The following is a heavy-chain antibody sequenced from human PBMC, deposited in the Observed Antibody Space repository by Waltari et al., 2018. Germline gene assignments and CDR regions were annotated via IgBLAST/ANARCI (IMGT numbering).Heavy chain of an antibody. V-gene: IGHV1-18*01. CDR3: ATWFEGSSWYLPHFDY. J-gene: IGHJ4*02. D-gene: IGHD6-13*01. CDR1: GYTFTSYG. CDR2: ISAYNGNT. Sequence: QVQLVQSGAEVKKPGASVKVSCKASGYTFTSYGISWVRQAPGQGREWVGWISAYNGNTNDAQKLQGRVTMTTDTSTSTAYMELRSPRSDDTAVYYFATWFEGSSWYLPHFDYWGQGTLVTFSS.